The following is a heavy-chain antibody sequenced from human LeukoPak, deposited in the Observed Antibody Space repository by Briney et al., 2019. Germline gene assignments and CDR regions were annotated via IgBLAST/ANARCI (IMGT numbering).Heavy chain of an antibody. V-gene: IGHV4-34*01. CDR3: ARVRVDDSSGYYDAFDI. D-gene: IGHD3-22*01. CDR1: GGSFSGYY. CDR2: INHSGST. J-gene: IGHJ3*02. Sequence: PSETLSLTCAVYGGSFSGYYWSWIRQPPGKGLEWIGEINHSGSTNYNPSLKSRVTISVDTSKNQFSLKLSSVTAADTAVYYCARVRVDDSSGYYDAFDIWGQGTMVTVSS.